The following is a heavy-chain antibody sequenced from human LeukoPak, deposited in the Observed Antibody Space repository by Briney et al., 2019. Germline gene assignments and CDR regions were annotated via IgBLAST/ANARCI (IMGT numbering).Heavy chain of an antibody. CDR3: ARPRTLARSYYYYYMDV. D-gene: IGHD1-14*01. V-gene: IGHV3-11*01. Sequence: GGSLRLSCVASGFTISDYYMSWIRQAPGKGLEWVSYISSSGSSKYYADSVKGRFTISRDNAKNSLFLQLNSLRAEDTAVYYCARPRTLARSYYYYYMDVWGKGTTVTVSS. CDR2: ISSSGSSK. J-gene: IGHJ6*03. CDR1: GFTISDYY.